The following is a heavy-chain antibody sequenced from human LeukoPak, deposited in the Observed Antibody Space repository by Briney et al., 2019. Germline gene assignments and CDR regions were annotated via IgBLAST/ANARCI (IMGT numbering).Heavy chain of an antibody. CDR2: IKPSGGST. J-gene: IGHJ4*02. CDR3: ARDLEDGHPDGAAAIKGDPSPKSDY. D-gene: IGHD2-2*01. V-gene: IGHV1-46*01. Sequence: ASVKVSCKASGYTFTSYYMHWVRQAPGQALEWMGIIKPSGGSTTYAQKFQGRVTMTRDTSTSTVYMELSSLRSDDSAVYYCARDLEDGHPDGAAAIKGDPSPKSDYWGQGTLVTVSS. CDR1: GYTFTSYY.